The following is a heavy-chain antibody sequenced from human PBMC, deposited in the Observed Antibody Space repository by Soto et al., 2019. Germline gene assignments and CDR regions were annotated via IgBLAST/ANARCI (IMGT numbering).Heavy chain of an antibody. CDR2: IYSGGST. CDR3: ARDLILGFDDSSGYSDY. Sequence: GGSLRLSCAASGFTFSSYSMNWVRQAPGKGLEWVSVIYSGGSTYYADSVKGRFTISRDNSKNTLYLQMNSLRAEDTAVYYCARDLILGFDDSSGYSDYWGQGTLVTVSS. V-gene: IGHV3-66*01. J-gene: IGHJ4*02. CDR1: GFTFSSYS. D-gene: IGHD3-22*01.